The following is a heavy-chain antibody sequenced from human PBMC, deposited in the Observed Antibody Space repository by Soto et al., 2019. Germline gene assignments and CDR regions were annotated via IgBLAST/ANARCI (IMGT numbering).Heavy chain of an antibody. CDR2: ILYTGNT. D-gene: IGHD3-10*01. V-gene: IGHV4-59*02. J-gene: IGHJ6*02. CDR1: GASVSSYY. CDR3: ARAAYGSGSYYAPYYYYAMDV. Sequence: SETLSLTCTVSGASVSSYYWSWIRQPPGKGLEWLGYILYTGNTNYNPSLKSRVTMSVDTSKNQVSLKLSAVTAADTAVYFCARAAYGSGSYYAPYYYYAMDVWGQGTTVTVSS.